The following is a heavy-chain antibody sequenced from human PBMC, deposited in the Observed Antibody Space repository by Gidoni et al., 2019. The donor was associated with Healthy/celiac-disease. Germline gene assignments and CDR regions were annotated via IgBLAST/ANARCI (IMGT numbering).Heavy chain of an antibody. CDR2: INHSGNT. CDR3: ARLRYYYGSGSYYKDQYYYYYYGMDV. Sequence: QVQLQQWGAGLLKPSETLSLTCAVYGGSFSGYYWTCIRKPPGKGLEWIGEINHSGNTNYNPSLKSRVTISVDTSKNQFSLKLSSVTAADTAVYYCARLRYYYGSGSYYKDQYYYYYYGMDVWGQGTTVTVSS. J-gene: IGHJ6*02. CDR1: GGSFSGYY. V-gene: IGHV4-34*01. D-gene: IGHD3-10*01.